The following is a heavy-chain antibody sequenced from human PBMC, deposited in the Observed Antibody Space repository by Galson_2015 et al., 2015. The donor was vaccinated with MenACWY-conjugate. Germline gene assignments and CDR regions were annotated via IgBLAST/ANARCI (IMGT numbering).Heavy chain of an antibody. CDR3: ARIRKGMDV. CDR2: INPGGSST. J-gene: IGHJ6*02. V-gene: IGHV3-74*01. Sequence: SLRLSCAASGFIFNTYWMHWVRHAPGKGLVWVSRINPGGSSTTYADSVKDRFTISRDNAKNTLYLQMNSLRPEDTAVYYCARIRKGMDVWGQGTTVIVSS. CDR1: GFIFNTYW.